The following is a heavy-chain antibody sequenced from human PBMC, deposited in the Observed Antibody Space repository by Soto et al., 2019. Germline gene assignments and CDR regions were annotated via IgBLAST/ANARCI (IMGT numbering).Heavy chain of an antibody. V-gene: IGHV5-51*01. CDR2: IYPTAESRN. D-gene: IGHD2-15*01. J-gene: IGHJ3*02. CDR1: DSSFPDYW. CDR3: AAGYCSGGSCSKDDAFDI. Sequence: GESLKISCKTTDSSFPDYWIGWLRQVPGKGLEWLGIIYPTAESRNKYSPSLRGQVSITVDASTTTTYLQWTSLRASDTAMYYCAAGYCSGGSCSKDDAFDIWGQGTMVTVSS.